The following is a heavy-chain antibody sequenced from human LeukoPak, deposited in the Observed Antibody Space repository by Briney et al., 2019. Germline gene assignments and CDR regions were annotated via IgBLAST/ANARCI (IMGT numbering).Heavy chain of an antibody. CDR2: ISSSSSYI. V-gene: IGHV3-21*01. J-gene: IGHJ4*02. Sequence: PGGSLRLSCAASGFTFSSYSMNWVRQAPGKGLEGVSSISSSSSYIYYADSGKGRFTISRDNAKNSLYLQMNSLRAEDTAVYYCARDSYSSSWWVIDYWGQGTLVTVSS. D-gene: IGHD6-13*01. CDR1: GFTFSSYS. CDR3: ARDSYSSSWWVIDY.